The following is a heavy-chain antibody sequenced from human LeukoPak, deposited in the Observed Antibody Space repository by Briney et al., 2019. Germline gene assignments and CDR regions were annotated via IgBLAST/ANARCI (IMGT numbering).Heavy chain of an antibody. V-gene: IGHV4-4*07. CDR2: IYTSGST. CDR1: GGSISSYY. CDR3: ARGRPTLLWFGELAFYYYYMDV. D-gene: IGHD3-10*01. J-gene: IGHJ6*03. Sequence: SETLSLTCTVSGGSISSYYWSWIRQPAGKGLEWIGRIYTSGSTNYNPSLKSRVTMSVDTSKNQFSLKLSSVTAADTAVYYCARGRPTLLWFGELAFYYYYMDVWGKGTTVTVSS.